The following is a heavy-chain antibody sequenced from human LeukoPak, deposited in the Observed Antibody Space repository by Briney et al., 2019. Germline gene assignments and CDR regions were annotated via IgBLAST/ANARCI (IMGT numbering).Heavy chain of an antibody. J-gene: IGHJ5*02. CDR2: IYYSGST. V-gene: IGHV4-59*08. CDR3: ARGTVSNSFDP. D-gene: IGHD4-17*01. Sequence: PSETLSLTCTVSGGSISSYYWSSIRQPPGKGLEWIGYIYYSGSTNYNPSLKSRVTISVDTSKNQFSLKLSSVTAADTAVYYCARGTVSNSFDPWGQGTLVTVSS. CDR1: GGSISSYY.